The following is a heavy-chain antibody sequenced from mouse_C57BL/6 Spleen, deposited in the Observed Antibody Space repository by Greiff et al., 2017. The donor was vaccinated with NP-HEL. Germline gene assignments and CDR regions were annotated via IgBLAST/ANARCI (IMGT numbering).Heavy chain of an antibody. V-gene: IGHV1-39*01. CDR1: GYSFTDYN. J-gene: IGHJ3*01. CDR3: ASPYGYDEAWFAY. Sequence: VQLKQSGPELVKPGASVKISCKASGYSFTDYNMNWVKQSNGKSLEWIGVINPNYGTTSYNQKFKGKATLTVDQSSSTAYMQLNSLTSEDSAVYYCASPYGYDEAWFAYWGQGTLVTVSA. D-gene: IGHD2-2*01. CDR2: INPNYGTT.